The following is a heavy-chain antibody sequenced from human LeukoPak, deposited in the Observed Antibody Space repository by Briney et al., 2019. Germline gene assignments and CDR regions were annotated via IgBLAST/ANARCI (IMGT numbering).Heavy chain of an antibody. D-gene: IGHD3-10*01. CDR1: GGSISSGDYY. CDR2: IYYSGST. J-gene: IGHJ3*02. CDR3: ARDNVLLEGAFDI. Sequence: SSETLSLTCTVSGGSISSGDYYWSWIRQPPGKGLEWIGYIYYSGSTYYNPSLKSRVTISVDTSKNQFSLKLSSVTAADTAVYYCARDNVLLEGAFDIWGQGTMVTVSS. V-gene: IGHV4-30-4*08.